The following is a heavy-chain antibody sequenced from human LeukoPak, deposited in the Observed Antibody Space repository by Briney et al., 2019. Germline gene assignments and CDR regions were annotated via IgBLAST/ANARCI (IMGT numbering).Heavy chain of an antibody. CDR1: GFTFSSYA. J-gene: IGHJ4*02. CDR3: AKAGGGYCSSTSCERHPFDY. Sequence: GGSLRLSCAASGFTFSSYAMSWVRQAPGKGLEWVSAISGSGGSTYYADSVEGRFTISRDNSKNTLYLQMNSLRAEDTAVYYCAKAGGGYCSSTSCERHPFDYWGQGSLVTVSS. CDR2: ISGSGGST. V-gene: IGHV3-23*01. D-gene: IGHD2-2*01.